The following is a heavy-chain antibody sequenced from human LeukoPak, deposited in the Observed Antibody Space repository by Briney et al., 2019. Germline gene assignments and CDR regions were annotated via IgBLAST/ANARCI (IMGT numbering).Heavy chain of an antibody. D-gene: IGHD2-2*01. V-gene: IGHV6-1*01. CDR1: GDSVSSNSAA. CDR2: TYYRSKWYN. J-gene: IGHJ6*02. Sequence: SQTLSLTCAISGDSVSSNSAAWNWIRQSPSRGLEWLGRTYYRSKWYNDYAVSVKSRITINPDTSKNQFSLQLNSVTPEDTAVYYCARDYYQYCSRTNYYSYGMDVWGQGTTVTVSS. CDR3: ARDYYQYCSRTNYYSYGMDV.